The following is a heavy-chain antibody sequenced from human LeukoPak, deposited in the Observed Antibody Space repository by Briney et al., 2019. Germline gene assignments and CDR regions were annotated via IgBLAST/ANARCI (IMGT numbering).Heavy chain of an antibody. V-gene: IGHV3-30*18. CDR1: GFTFSDYY. CDR2: ISYDGSNK. CDR3: AKTPSSSTGY. Sequence: GGSLRLSCAASGFTFSDYYMSWIRQAPGKGLEWVAVISYDGSNKYYADSVKGRFTISRDNSKNTLYLQMNSLRAEDTAVYYCAKTPSSSTGYWGQGTLVTVSS. J-gene: IGHJ4*02. D-gene: IGHD6-6*01.